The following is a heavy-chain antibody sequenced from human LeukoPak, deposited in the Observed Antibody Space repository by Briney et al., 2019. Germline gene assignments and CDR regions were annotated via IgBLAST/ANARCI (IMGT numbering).Heavy chain of an antibody. V-gene: IGHV4-34*01. CDR2: INHSGST. Sequence: SETLSLTCAVYGGSFSGYYWSWIRQPPGKGLEWIGEINHSGSTNYNPSLKSRVTISVDTSKNQFSLKLSSVTAADTAVYYCARSPTATTYAYWGQGTLVTVSS. J-gene: IGHJ4*02. CDR3: ARSPTATTYAY. D-gene: IGHD4-11*01. CDR1: GGSFSGYY.